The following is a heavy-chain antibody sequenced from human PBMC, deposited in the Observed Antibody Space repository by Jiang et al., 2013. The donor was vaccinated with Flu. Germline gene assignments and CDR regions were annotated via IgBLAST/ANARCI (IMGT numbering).Heavy chain of an antibody. CDR3: ARGRYPAWFGEYLRGTYGLDV. D-gene: IGHD3-10*01. Sequence: GSGLVKPSETLVLTCSVSGGSFSGYYWTWIRQPPGEGLEWIGHVDYSGSTNSNPSLKSRVTFLLDTSRNQFSLRLGSMTAADTAVYYCARGRYPAWFGEYLRGTYGLDVWGQGTTVSVSS. CDR2: VDYSGST. CDR1: GGSFSGYY. J-gene: IGHJ6*02. V-gene: IGHV4-59*01.